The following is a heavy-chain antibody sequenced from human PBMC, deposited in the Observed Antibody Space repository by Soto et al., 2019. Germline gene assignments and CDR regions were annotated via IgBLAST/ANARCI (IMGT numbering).Heavy chain of an antibody. CDR2: ITPIYPTT. J-gene: IGHJ4*02. CDR3: ARIPRYSFPTSDDLDS. Sequence: ASVKFSCKASGGTFYTYTFSWVRQAPGQGLEWMGSITPIYPTTNYAERFQGRLTITADGSTRTAYMDLTSLTSEDTAVYYCARIPRYSFPTSDDLDSWGQGTPVTVSS. V-gene: IGHV1-69*13. CDR1: GGTFYTYT. D-gene: IGHD5-18*01.